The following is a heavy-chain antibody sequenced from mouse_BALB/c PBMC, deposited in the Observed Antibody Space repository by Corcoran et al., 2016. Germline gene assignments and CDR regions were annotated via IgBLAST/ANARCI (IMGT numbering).Heavy chain of an antibody. D-gene: IGHD1-1*01. CDR1: GFNIKDYY. V-gene: IGHV14-1*02. CDR3: HITTVVEAY. CDR2: IDPENGNT. Sequence: EVQLQQSGAELVRPGALVKLSCKASGFNIKDYYMHWVKQRPEQGLEWIGWIDPENGNTIYDPKFQGKASITADTSSNTAYLQLSRLTSEDTAVYYCHITTVVEAYWGQGTLVTVSA. J-gene: IGHJ3*01.